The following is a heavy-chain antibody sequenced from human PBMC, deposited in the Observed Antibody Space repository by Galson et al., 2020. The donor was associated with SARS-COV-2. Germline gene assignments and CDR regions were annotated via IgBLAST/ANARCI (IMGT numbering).Heavy chain of an antibody. CDR2: IRSKAYGGTT. Sequence: GASLRLSCTASGFTFGDYAMSWFRQAPGKGLEWVGFIRSKAYGGTTEYAASVKGRFTISRDDSKSIAYLQMNSLKTEDTAVYYCTSRKIRVLLWFGELGDNWFDPWGQGTLVTVSS. J-gene: IGHJ5*02. D-gene: IGHD3-10*01. CDR1: GFTFGDYA. CDR3: TSRKIRVLLWFGELGDNWFDP. V-gene: IGHV3-49*03.